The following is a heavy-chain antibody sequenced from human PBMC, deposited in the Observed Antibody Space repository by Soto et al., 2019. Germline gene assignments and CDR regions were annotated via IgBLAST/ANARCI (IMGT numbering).Heavy chain of an antibody. Sequence: GGSLRLSCAASGFIFTSYAMSWVRQAPGKGLEWVSSINVGDAGTNYADSVKGRFTISRDNSKNTLYLQMNSLRAEDTAIYYCAKELAIASFITIDYWGQGVLVTVSS. CDR2: INVGDAGT. CDR1: GFIFTSYA. D-gene: IGHD2-21*01. J-gene: IGHJ4*02. V-gene: IGHV3-23*01. CDR3: AKELAIASFITIDY.